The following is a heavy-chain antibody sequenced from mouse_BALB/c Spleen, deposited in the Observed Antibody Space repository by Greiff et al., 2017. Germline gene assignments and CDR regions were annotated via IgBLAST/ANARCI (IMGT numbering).Heavy chain of an antibody. Sequence: QVQLQQSGAELVRPGVSVKISCKGSGYTFTDYAMHWVKQSHAKSLEWIGVISTYYGDASYNQKFKGKATMTVDKSSSTAYMELARLTSEDSAIYYCARSPRTGYFDYWGQGTTLTVSS. V-gene: IGHV1S137*01. D-gene: IGHD4-1*01. CDR3: ARSPRTGYFDY. CDR1: GYTFTDYA. J-gene: IGHJ2*01. CDR2: ISTYYGDA.